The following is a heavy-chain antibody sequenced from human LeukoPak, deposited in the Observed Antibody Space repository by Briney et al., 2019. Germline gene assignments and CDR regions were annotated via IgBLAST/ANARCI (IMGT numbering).Heavy chain of an antibody. CDR3: ARVMYYDFWSGYSSYDAFDI. D-gene: IGHD3-3*01. CDR2: IIPIFGTA. J-gene: IGHJ3*02. CDR1: GGTFSSYA. Sequence: SVKVSCKASGGTFSSYAISWVRQAPGQGLEWMGGIIPIFGTANYAQKFQGRVTITADESTSTAYMELSSLRSEDTAVYYCARVMYYDFWSGYSSYDAFDIWGQGTMVTVSS. V-gene: IGHV1-69*13.